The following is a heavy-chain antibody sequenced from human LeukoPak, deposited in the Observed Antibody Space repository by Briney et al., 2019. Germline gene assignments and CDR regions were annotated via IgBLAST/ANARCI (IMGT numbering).Heavy chain of an antibody. CDR1: GYTFTSYY. V-gene: IGHV1-46*01. CDR3: AREAQDYGGNRYFDY. J-gene: IGHJ4*02. CDR2: INPSCCST. D-gene: IGHD4-23*01. Sequence: ASVKVSCKASGYTFTSYYMHWVRQAPGHGLEWMGIINPSCCSTSYAQKFQGRDTMTRDTSTRTVYMALSSLRSEDTAVYYCAREAQDYGGNRYFDYWGQGTLVTVSS.